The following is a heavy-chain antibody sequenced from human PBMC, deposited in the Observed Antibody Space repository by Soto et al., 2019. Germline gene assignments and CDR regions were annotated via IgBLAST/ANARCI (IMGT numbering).Heavy chain of an antibody. D-gene: IGHD3-22*01. V-gene: IGHV1-69*08. CDR1: GGTFSTYT. J-gene: IGHJ5*02. Sequence: QVQLVQSGAEVKKPGSSVKVSCKASGGTFSTYTITWVRQAPGQGLEWMGRIIPIIGIINYAQKFQGRVTITADKFTGTAYMELTRLRSDDTAVYYCAGDPDSHYNDSHASSYPWGQGTLINVSS. CDR3: AGDPDSHYNDSHASSYP. CDR2: IIPIIGII.